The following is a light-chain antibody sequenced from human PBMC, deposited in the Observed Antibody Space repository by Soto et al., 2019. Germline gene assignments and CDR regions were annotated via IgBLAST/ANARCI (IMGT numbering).Light chain of an antibody. V-gene: IGKV3-15*01. CDR3: QQYNNWPGT. CDR2: GAS. Sequence: EIVLTQSPGTLSVSPGERASLSCRASQSVSSKLAWYQQKHSQAPCLLFFGASTGATGIPARFSGSGSETEFTLSISSLQSEDFAVYYCQQYNNWPGTFGQGTKVDIK. J-gene: IGKJ1*01. CDR1: QSVSSK.